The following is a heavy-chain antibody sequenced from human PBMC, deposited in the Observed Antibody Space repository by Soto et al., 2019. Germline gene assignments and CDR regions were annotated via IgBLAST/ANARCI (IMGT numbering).Heavy chain of an antibody. V-gene: IGHV3-30-3*01. D-gene: IGHD5-18*01. CDR1: GFTFSSYI. CDR3: ARDRIQLWFCVGAFDL. Sequence: GGSLRLSCAASGFTFSSYIMHWVRQAPGKGLEWVAAISSDGSNSGSLDSVRGRFSISRDNSDNTLYLQMTSLSPEDSAVYFCARDRIQLWFCVGAFDLWGHGTMVTVSS. J-gene: IGHJ3*01. CDR2: ISSDGSNS.